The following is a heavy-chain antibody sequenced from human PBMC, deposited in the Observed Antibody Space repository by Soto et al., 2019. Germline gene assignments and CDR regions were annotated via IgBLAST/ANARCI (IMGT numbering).Heavy chain of an antibody. CDR3: ARGGTRSLPRAFDY. Sequence: SETLSLTCSVSGGSISSYYWSWIRQPPGRGLEWIGYIYYSGSTNYNPSLKSRVTISIDTPKNQFSLKLSSVTAADTAVYYCARGGTRSLPRAFDYWGQGTLVTVSS. CDR1: GGSISSYY. D-gene: IGHD3-16*01. CDR2: IYYSGST. J-gene: IGHJ4*02. V-gene: IGHV4-59*01.